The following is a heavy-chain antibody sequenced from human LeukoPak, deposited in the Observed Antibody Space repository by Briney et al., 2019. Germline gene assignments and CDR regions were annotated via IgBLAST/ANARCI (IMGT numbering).Heavy chain of an antibody. CDR2: ISSSSSYI. J-gene: IGHJ4*02. D-gene: IGHD2-15*01. CDR3: ARQLGYCSDGNCYFDF. Sequence: GGSLRLSCAASGFTFSSYSMNWVRQAPGKGLEWVSSISSSSSYIYYADSVKGRFTISRDNAKNSLYLQMNSLRVEDTAVYFCARQLGYCSDGNCYFDFWGQGTLVTVSS. V-gene: IGHV3-21*04. CDR1: GFTFSSYS.